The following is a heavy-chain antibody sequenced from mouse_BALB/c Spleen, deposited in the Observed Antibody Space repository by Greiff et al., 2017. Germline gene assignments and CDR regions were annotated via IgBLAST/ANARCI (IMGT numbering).Heavy chain of an antibody. J-gene: IGHJ1*01. D-gene: IGHD1-1*01. CDR1: GFNIKDSY. CDR2: IDPANGNT. CDR3: AREPLYYGSSLCWYFDV. Sequence: EVKLVESGAELVKPGASVKLSCTASGFNIKDSYMHWVKQRPEQGLEWIGRIDPANGNTKYDPKFQGKATITADTSSNTAYLQLSSLTSEDTAVYYCAREPLYYGSSLCWYFDVWGAGTTVTVSS. V-gene: IGHV14-3*02.